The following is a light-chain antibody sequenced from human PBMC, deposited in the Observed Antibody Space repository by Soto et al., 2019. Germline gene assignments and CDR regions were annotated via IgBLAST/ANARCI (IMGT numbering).Light chain of an antibody. CDR2: TTN. Sequence: QSVLTQPNSASGTPGQRVTISCSGSSSNIGTSSVHWFQQLPGTAPKLLISTTNQRPSGVPGRFSGSKSGTSASLAISGLQSEDEADYYCAAWDDSLNGHVFGTGTKVTVL. V-gene: IGLV1-44*01. CDR3: AAWDDSLNGHV. CDR1: SSNIGTSS. J-gene: IGLJ1*01.